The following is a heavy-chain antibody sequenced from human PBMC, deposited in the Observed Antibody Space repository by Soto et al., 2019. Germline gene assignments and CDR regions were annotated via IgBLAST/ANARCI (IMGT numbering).Heavy chain of an antibody. CDR2: ISAYNGNT. CDR1: GYTFTSYG. Sequence: ASVKVSCKASGYTFTSYGISWVRQAPGQGLEWMGWISAYNGNTNYAQKLQGRVTMTTDTSTSTAYMELRSLRSDDTAVYYCARERMVNDSSGYYSGYYYCYGMDVWGQGTTVTVYS. J-gene: IGHJ6*02. D-gene: IGHD3-22*01. CDR3: ARERMVNDSSGYYSGYYYCYGMDV. V-gene: IGHV1-18*01.